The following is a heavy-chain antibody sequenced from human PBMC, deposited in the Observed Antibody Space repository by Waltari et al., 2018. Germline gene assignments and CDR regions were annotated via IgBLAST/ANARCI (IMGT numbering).Heavy chain of an antibody. CDR3: AREIAVAGDYNWFDP. CDR2: INPNSGGT. J-gene: IGHJ5*02. D-gene: IGHD6-19*01. V-gene: IGHV1-2*02. Sequence: PGQGLEWMGWINPNSGGTNYAQKFQGRVTMTRDTSISTAYMELSRLRSDDTAVYYCAREIAVAGDYNWFDPWGQGTLVTVSS.